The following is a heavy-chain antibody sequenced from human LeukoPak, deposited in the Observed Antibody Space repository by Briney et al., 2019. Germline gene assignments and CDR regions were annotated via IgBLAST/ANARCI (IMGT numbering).Heavy chain of an antibody. CDR3: AREGWGYNDGRGSFDY. CDR2: LYYSGST. Sequence: PSETLSLTCSVSGGSISGYYWSWIRQPPGKGLEWIGNLYYSGSTFYNPSLKSRVNISVDTSQEQFSLKLSSVTAADTAVYYCAREGWGYNDGRGSFDYWGQGTLVTVRS. CDR1: GGSISGYY. V-gene: IGHV4-59*04. D-gene: IGHD3-22*01. J-gene: IGHJ4*02.